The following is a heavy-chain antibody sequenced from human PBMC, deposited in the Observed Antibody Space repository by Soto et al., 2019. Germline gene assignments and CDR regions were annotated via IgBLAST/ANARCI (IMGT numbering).Heavy chain of an antibody. V-gene: IGHV4-59*01. CDR1: GGSISSYY. CDR2: IYYSGST. J-gene: IGHJ5*02. Sequence: SETLSLTCTVSGGSISSYYWSWIRQPSGKGLEWIGYIYYSGSTNYNPSLKSRVTISVDTSKNQFSLKLSSVTAADTAVYYCAGGAWGRVQLWSLPYFRWFDPWGQGTLVTVSS. D-gene: IGHD5-18*01. CDR3: AGGAWGRVQLWSLPYFRWFDP.